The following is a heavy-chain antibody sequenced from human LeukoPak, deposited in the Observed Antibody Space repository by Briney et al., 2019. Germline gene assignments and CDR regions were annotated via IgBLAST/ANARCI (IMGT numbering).Heavy chain of an antibody. D-gene: IGHD4-11*01. CDR2: ISYDGSNK. J-gene: IGHJ6*02. CDR3: AILQESYYYGMDV. V-gene: IGHV3-30-3*01. CDR1: GFTFSSYA. Sequence: GRSLRLSCAASGFTFSSYAMHWVRQAPGKGLEWVAVISYDGSNKYYADSVKGRFTISRDNSKNTLYLQMNSLRAEDTAVYYCAILQESYYYGMDVWGQGTTVTVSS.